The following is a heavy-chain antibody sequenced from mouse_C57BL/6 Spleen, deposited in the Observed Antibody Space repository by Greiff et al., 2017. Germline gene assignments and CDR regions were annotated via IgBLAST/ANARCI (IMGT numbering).Heavy chain of an antibody. CDR2: IYPSDSEP. J-gene: IGHJ4*01. CDR3: ARKNYGYEGDYAMDD. CDR1: GYTFTSYW. D-gene: IGHD2-2*01. V-gene: IGHV1-61*01. Sequence: VQLQQPGAELVRPGSSVKLSCKASGYTFTSYWMDWVQQRPGQGLEWIGNIYPSDSEPHYNQKFNVKATLTVDKSSSAAYMQLSSLTSETSAVYYCARKNYGYEGDYAMDDWGQGTSVTVSS.